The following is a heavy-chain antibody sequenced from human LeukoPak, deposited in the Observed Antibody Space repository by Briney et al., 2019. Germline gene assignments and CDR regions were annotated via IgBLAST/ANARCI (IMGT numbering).Heavy chain of an antibody. V-gene: IGHV3-23*01. Sequence: GGSLRLSCAASGFTFSSYAMSWVRQAPGKGLEWVSAISGSGGSTYYADSVKGRFTISRDNSKNTLYLQMNSLRAEDTAVYYCVKDPPHYGPLLGVFDYWGQGTLVTVSS. D-gene: IGHD3-3*01. CDR3: VKDPPHYGPLLGVFDY. J-gene: IGHJ4*02. CDR2: ISGSGGST. CDR1: GFTFSSYA.